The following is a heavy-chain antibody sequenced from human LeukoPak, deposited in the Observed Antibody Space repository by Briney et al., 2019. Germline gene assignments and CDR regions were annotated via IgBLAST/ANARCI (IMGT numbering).Heavy chain of an antibody. V-gene: IGHV4-59*08. D-gene: IGHD3-16*01. CDR3: ARSYYDYAWGSYSEFDY. Sequence: SETLSLTCTVSGGSISSYYWSWIRQPPGKGLEWIGYIYYSGSTNYNPSLKSRVTVSVDTSKNQFSLKLSSVTAADTAVYYCARSYYDYAWGSYSEFDYWGQGTLVTVSS. J-gene: IGHJ4*02. CDR1: GGSISSYY. CDR2: IYYSGST.